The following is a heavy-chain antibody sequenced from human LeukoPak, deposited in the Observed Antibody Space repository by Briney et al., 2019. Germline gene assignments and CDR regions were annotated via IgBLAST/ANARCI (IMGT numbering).Heavy chain of an antibody. J-gene: IGHJ4*02. Sequence: ASVKVSCKASGYTLTGYYMHWVRQAPGLGLGWMGWINPNSGGTNYAQKFQGRVTMTRDTSISTAYMELSRLGSDDTAVYYCARDGASGYLADYWGQGTLVTVSS. CDR1: GYTLTGYY. V-gene: IGHV1-2*02. CDR2: INPNSGGT. CDR3: ARDGASGYLADY. D-gene: IGHD3-3*01.